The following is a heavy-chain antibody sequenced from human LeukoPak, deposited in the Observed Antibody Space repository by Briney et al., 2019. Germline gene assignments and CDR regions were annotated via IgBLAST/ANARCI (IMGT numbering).Heavy chain of an antibody. V-gene: IGHV3-21*01. J-gene: IGHJ3*02. D-gene: IGHD3-10*01. CDR1: GFTFSSYS. CDR2: ISSSSSYI. CDR3: ARDRAPRSGGYDAFDI. Sequence: PGGSLRLSCAASGFTFSSYSMNWVRQAPGKGLEWVSSISSSSSYIYYADSVKGRFTTCRDNAKNSLYLQMTSLRAEDTVVYYCARDRAPRSGGYDAFDIWGQGTMVTVSS.